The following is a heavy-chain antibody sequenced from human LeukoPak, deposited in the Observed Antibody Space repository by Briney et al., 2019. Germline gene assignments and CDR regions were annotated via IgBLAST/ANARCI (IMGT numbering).Heavy chain of an antibody. J-gene: IGHJ4*02. D-gene: IGHD4-17*01. V-gene: IGHV3-23*01. CDR1: GFTFSSYA. Sequence: GGSLRLSCAASGFTFSSYAMSWVRQAPGKGLEWVSAISGSGGSTYYADSVKGRFTIPRDNSKNTLYLQMNSLRAEDTAVYYCAKDLPDYGDYIEGYWGQGTLVTVSS. CDR2: ISGSGGST. CDR3: AKDLPDYGDYIEGY.